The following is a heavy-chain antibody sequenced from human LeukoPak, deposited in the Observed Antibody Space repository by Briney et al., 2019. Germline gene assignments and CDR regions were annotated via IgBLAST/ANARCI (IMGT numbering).Heavy chain of an antibody. Sequence: SETLSLTCTVSGGSISSYCWSWIRQPPGKGLEWIGYIYYSGSTNYNPSLKSRVTISVDTSKNQFSLKLSSGTAADTAVYYCARVPYYYDSSGGGNYYYCYMDVWGKGTTVTVSS. D-gene: IGHD3-22*01. CDR2: IYYSGST. J-gene: IGHJ6*03. CDR3: ARVPYYYDSSGGGNYYYCYMDV. V-gene: IGHV4-59*01. CDR1: GGSISSYC.